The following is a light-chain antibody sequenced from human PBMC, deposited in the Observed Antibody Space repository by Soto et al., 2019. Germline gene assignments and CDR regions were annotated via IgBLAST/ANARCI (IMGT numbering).Light chain of an antibody. CDR3: QQYYSYPWRT. CDR1: QGISSY. V-gene: IGKV1-8*01. J-gene: IGKJ1*01. Sequence: AIRMTQSPSSLSASTGDRVNITCRASQGISSYLAWYQQKPGKAPKLLIYAASTLQSGVPSRFSGSGSGTDFTLTISCLQSEDFATYYCQQYYSYPWRTFGQGTKVEIK. CDR2: AAS.